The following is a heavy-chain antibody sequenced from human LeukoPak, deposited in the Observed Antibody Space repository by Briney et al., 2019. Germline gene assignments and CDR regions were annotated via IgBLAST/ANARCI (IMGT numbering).Heavy chain of an antibody. Sequence: ASVKVSCKASGYAFTGYYMHRVRQAPGQGLEWMGWINPNSGGTNYAQKFQGRVTMTRDTSISTAYMELSRLRSDDTAVYYCASPSNSDFWSGYYRAEYFQHWGQGTLVTVSS. CDR3: ASPSNSDFWSGYYRAEYFQH. CDR1: GYAFTGYY. CDR2: INPNSGGT. D-gene: IGHD3-3*01. V-gene: IGHV1-2*02. J-gene: IGHJ1*01.